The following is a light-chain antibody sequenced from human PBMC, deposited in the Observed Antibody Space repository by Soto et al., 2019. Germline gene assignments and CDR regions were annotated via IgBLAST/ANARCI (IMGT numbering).Light chain of an antibody. CDR1: RSNIGAGYD. V-gene: IGLV1-40*01. J-gene: IGLJ2*01. CDR3: QSYDSSLSGSRV. CDR2: GHS. Sequence: SVVTPPPSVSGAPGPRVTLSCTGSRSNIGAGYDVHWYQQLPGTAPKLLIYGHSNRPSGVPDRFSGSKSGTSASLAITGLQAEDEADYYCQSYDSSLSGSRVFGGGTKLTVL.